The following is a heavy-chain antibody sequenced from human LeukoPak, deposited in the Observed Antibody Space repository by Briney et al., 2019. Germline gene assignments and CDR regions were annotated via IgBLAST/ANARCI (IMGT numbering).Heavy chain of an antibody. CDR3: ARAVSAGFGSSWYGGAVDY. J-gene: IGHJ4*02. V-gene: IGHV4-34*01. D-gene: IGHD6-13*01. CDR1: GGSFSGYY. CDR2: INHSGST. Sequence: SETLSLTCAVYGGSFSGYYWSWIRQPPGKGLEWIGEINHSGSTNYNPSLKSRVTISVDTSKNQFSLKLSSVTAADTAVYYCARAVSAGFGSSWYGGAVDYWGQGTLVTVSS.